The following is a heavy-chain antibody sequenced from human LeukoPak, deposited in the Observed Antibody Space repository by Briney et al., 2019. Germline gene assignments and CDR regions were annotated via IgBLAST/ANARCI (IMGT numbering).Heavy chain of an antibody. CDR2: IYYSGST. J-gene: IGHJ6*03. CDR3: ARLAQSRDGYNYYYYYYMDV. Sequence: PSETLSLTCTVSGGSISSSSYYWGWIRQPPGKGLEWIGSIYYSGSTYYNPSLKSRVTISVDTSKNQFSLKLSSVTAADTAVYYCARLAQSRDGYNYYYYYYMDVWGKGTTVTISS. CDR1: GGSISSSSYY. V-gene: IGHV4-39*01. D-gene: IGHD5-24*01.